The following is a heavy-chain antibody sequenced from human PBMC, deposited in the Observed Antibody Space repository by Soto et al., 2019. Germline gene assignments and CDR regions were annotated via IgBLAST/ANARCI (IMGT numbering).Heavy chain of an antibody. Sequence: PGGSLRLSCAASGFSFTNAWMNWVRQAPGKGLEWVGRIKSKTDGGTTDYAAPVKGRFTISRDESKNALYLQMNSLKTEETAVYYCTTGMSGPKNLWGQGTLVTVSS. V-gene: IGHV3-15*07. J-gene: IGHJ4*02. CDR1: GFSFTNAW. D-gene: IGHD6-25*01. CDR3: TTGMSGPKNL. CDR2: IKSKTDGGTT.